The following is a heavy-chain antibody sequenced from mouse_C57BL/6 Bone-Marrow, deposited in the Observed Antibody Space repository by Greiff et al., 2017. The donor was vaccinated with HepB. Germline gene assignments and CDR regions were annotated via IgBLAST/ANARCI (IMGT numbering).Heavy chain of an antibody. V-gene: IGHV1-64*01. D-gene: IGHD2-4*01. J-gene: IGHJ4*01. CDR3: AREGLRRGYAMDY. CDR2: IHPNSGST. CDR1: GYTFTSYW. Sequence: VQLQQPGAELVKPGASVKLSCKASGYTFTSYWMHWVKQRPGQGLEWIGMIHPNSGSTNYNEKFKSKATLTVDTSSSTAYMQLSSLTSEDSAVYYCAREGLRRGYAMDYWGQGTSVTVSS.